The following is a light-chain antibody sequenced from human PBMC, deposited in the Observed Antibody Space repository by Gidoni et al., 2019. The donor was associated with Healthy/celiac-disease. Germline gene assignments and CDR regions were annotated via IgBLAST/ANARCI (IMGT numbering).Light chain of an antibody. J-gene: IGKJ2*04. CDR3: QQYGSAPMCS. Sequence: ETVLTQSPGTLSLSPGERATLSCRASQSVSSSYLAWYQQKPGQAPRLLIYGASSRATGIPDRFSGSGSGTDFTLTISRLEPEDLAVYYCQQYGSAPMCSFGQGTKLEIK. CDR1: QSVSSSY. CDR2: GAS. V-gene: IGKV3-20*01.